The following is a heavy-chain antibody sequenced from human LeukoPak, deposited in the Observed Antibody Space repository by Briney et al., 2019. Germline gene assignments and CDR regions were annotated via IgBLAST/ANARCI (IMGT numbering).Heavy chain of an antibody. J-gene: IGHJ4*02. CDR2: ISYDGSNK. CDR1: GFTFTAYG. CDR3: ARDGLNEPGYSSGWYEDY. Sequence: PGGSLRLSRAASGFTFTAYGMHWVRQAPGKGLEWVAVISYDGSNKYYADSVKGRFTISRDNSKNTLYLQMNSLRAEDTAVYYCARDGLNEPGYSSGWYEDYWGQGTLVTVSS. V-gene: IGHV3-30*03. D-gene: IGHD6-19*01.